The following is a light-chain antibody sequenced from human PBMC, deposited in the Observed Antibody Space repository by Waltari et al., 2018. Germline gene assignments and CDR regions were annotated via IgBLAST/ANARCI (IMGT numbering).Light chain of an antibody. CDR3: ASWDDSLNGHWV. V-gene: IGLV1-44*01. J-gene: IGLJ3*02. Sequence: QSVLTQPPSASGTPGQRVTISCSGSASNIGGNLVNWYQQLPGKAPKLLIYRGDQRPSGVPDRFSGSKTGTSASLAISGLQSDDEADYVCASWDDSLNGHWVFGGGTKVTVL. CDR2: RGD. CDR1: ASNIGGNL.